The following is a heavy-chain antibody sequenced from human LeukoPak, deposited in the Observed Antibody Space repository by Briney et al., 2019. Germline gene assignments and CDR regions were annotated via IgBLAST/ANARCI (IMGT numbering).Heavy chain of an antibody. Sequence: SVKVSCKASGGTFSSYAISWVRQAPGQGLEWMGRIIPIFGTANYAQKFQGRVTITTDESTSTAYMELSSLRSEDTAVYYCASSGYYDSSGYPTWGPGTLVTVSS. V-gene: IGHV1-69*05. CDR2: IIPIFGTA. D-gene: IGHD3-22*01. CDR1: GGTFSSYA. J-gene: IGHJ4*02. CDR3: ASSGYYDSSGYPT.